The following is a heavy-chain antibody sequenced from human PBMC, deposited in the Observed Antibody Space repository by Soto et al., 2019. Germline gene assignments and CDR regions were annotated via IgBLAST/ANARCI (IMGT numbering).Heavy chain of an antibody. CDR2: INHSGST. J-gene: IGHJ4*02. D-gene: IGHD3-22*01. V-gene: IGHV4-34*01. Sequence: SETLSLTCAVYGGSFSGYYWSWIRQPPGKGLEWIGEINHSGSTNYNPSLKSRVTISVDTSKNQFSLKLSSVTAADTSVYYCAREYSLAVVAPGYWGQGILVTVSS. CDR3: AREYSLAVVAPGY. CDR1: GGSFSGYY.